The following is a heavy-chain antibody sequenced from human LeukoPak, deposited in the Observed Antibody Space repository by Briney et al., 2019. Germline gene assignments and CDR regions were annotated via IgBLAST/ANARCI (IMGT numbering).Heavy chain of an antibody. CDR3: ARDLRSGELVT. CDR1: GYTFTGYY. D-gene: IGHD1-26*01. V-gene: IGHV1-2*06. Sequence: ASVKVSCKASGYTFTGYYMHWVRQAPGQGLEWMGRINPNNGGTNYAQKFQGRVTMTRDTSINTAYMELSRLRSDDTAVYYCARDLRSGELVTWGQGTLVTVSS. J-gene: IGHJ5*02. CDR2: INPNNGGT.